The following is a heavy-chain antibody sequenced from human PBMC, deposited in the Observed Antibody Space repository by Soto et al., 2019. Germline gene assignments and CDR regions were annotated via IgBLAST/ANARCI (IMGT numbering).Heavy chain of an antibody. CDR1: GGSISSSSYY. J-gene: IGHJ6*02. D-gene: IGHD3-10*01. CDR3: ERVVVVRGGWGMDG. CDR2: IYYSGST. Sequence: SETLSLTCTVSGGSISSSSYYWGWIRQPPGKGLELIGSIYYSGSTYYNPSLKSRVTISVDTSKNQFSLKLSSVTAADTAVYYCERVVVVRGGWGMDGWGQGTTVTVSS. V-gene: IGHV4-39*01.